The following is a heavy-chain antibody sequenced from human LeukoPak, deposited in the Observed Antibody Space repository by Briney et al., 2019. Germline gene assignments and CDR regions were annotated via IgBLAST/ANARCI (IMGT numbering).Heavy chain of an antibody. Sequence: SQTLSLTCAISGDSVSTNSGAWNWSRQSPSRGLEWLGRTYYRSKRYNDYAVSVKSRITISPDTSKNQFSLQLNSVTPGDTAVYYCARGGIGYCTSISCYFDSWGQGTPVTVSS. CDR3: ARGGIGYCTSISCYFDS. D-gene: IGHD2-2*01. CDR1: GDSVSTNSGA. CDR2: TYYRSKRYN. V-gene: IGHV6-1*01. J-gene: IGHJ4*02.